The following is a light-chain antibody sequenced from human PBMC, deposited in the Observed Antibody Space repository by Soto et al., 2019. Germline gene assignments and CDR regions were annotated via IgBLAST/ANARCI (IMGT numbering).Light chain of an antibody. Sequence: EIVLTQSPGTLSLSPGERATLSCRASQSVSSSYLAWYQQKLGRAPRLLIYGVSSRATGIPDRFSGSGSGTDFTLTISRLEPEDFAVYYCQQYGSSPRTFGQGTKVEIK. CDR1: QSVSSSY. J-gene: IGKJ1*01. CDR3: QQYGSSPRT. CDR2: GVS. V-gene: IGKV3-20*01.